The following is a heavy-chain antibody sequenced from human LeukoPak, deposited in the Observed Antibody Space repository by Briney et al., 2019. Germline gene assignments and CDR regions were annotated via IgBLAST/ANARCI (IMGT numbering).Heavy chain of an antibody. D-gene: IGHD3-22*01. CDR2: ISYDGSNK. CDR3: AKDLYYYDSSGYDY. Sequence: GGSLRLSCAASGFTFSSYAMHWVRQAPGKGLEWVTIISYDGSNKYYADSVKGRFTISRDNSKNTLYLQMNSLRAEDTAVYYCAKDLYYYDSSGYDYWGQGTLVTVSS. V-gene: IGHV3-30-3*01. J-gene: IGHJ4*02. CDR1: GFTFSSYA.